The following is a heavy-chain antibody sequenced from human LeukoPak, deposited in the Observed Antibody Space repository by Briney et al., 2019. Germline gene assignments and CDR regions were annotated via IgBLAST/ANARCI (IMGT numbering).Heavy chain of an antibody. CDR1: GFTFSSYG. CDR2: IWYDGSNK. Sequence: PGGPLRLSCAASGFTFSSYGMHWVRQAPGKGLEWVAVIWYDGSNKYYADSMKGRFTISRDNSKNTLYLQMNSLRAEDTAVYYCAREGLRSYGPDYWGQGTLVTVSS. CDR3: AREGLRSYGPDY. V-gene: IGHV3-33*01. D-gene: IGHD5-18*01. J-gene: IGHJ4*02.